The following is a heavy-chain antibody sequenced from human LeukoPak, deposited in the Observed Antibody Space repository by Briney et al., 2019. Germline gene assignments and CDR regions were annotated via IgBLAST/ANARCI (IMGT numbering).Heavy chain of an antibody. CDR3: ARALVVYYYIDV. V-gene: IGHV3-48*03. Sequence: PGGSLRLSCAASGFTFSSYEMNWVRQAPGKGVERVSYIISSSSTFSYSVSVRFPFTISRYNTKISLYLHINSLRAEDTAVYSCARALVVYYYIDVWGQGTTVTVSS. J-gene: IGHJ6*02. CDR2: IISSSSTF. CDR1: GFTFSSYE. D-gene: IGHD2-15*01.